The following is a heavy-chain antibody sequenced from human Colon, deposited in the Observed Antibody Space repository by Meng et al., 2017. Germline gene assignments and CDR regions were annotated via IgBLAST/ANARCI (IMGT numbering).Heavy chain of an antibody. D-gene: IGHD6-13*01. CDR1: GFTFSSYA. V-gene: IGHV3-30*04. J-gene: IGHJ4*01. Sequence: GESLKISCAASGFTFSSYAMHGVRQAPGKGREWVAVISYDGSNKYSADSVKGRFTISRDNSKNTLYLQMNSRRAEDTAVYYCARTLGAAAGTRYFDYWGQGTLVTVSS. CDR2: ISYDGSNK. CDR3: ARTLGAAAGTRYFDY.